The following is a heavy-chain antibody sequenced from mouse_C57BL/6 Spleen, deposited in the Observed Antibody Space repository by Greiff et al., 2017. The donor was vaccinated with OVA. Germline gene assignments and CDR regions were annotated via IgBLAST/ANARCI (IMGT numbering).Heavy chain of an antibody. CDR3: TRNWDGYFDY. J-gene: IGHJ2*01. CDR2: IDPETGGT. CDR1: GYTFTDYE. D-gene: IGHD4-1*01. V-gene: IGHV1-15*01. Sequence: QVHVKQSGAELVRPGASVTLSCKASGYTFTDYEMHWVKQTPVHGLEWIGAIDPETGGTAYNQKFKGKAILTADKSSSTAYMELRSLTSEDSAVYYCTRNWDGYFDYWGQGTTLTVSS.